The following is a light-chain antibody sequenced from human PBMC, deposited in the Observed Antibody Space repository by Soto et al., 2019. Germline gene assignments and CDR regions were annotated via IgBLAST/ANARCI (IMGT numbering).Light chain of an antibody. Sequence: DIQMTQSPSSLSASVGDRVTITCRASQSISSYLNWYQQKPGKAPKLLIYAASSLQSGVPSRFSGSGSGTDFTLTISILKPEDFETYYCQQSYSTPPTFGKGTRVDIK. CDR1: QSISSY. CDR3: QQSYSTPPT. CDR2: AAS. J-gene: IGKJ4*01. V-gene: IGKV1-39*01.